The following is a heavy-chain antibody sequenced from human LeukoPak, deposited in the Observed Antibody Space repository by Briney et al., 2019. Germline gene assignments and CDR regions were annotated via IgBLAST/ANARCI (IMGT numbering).Heavy chain of an antibody. CDR2: ISSSGSTI. V-gene: IGHV3-11*04. Sequence: PGGSQRLSCAASGFTFSDYYMSWIRQAPGKGLEWVSYISSSGSTIYYADSVKGRFTISRDNAKNSLYLQMNSLRAEDTAVYYCARDLYRIVVVPHYFDYWGQGTLVTVSS. CDR1: GFTFSDYY. J-gene: IGHJ4*02. D-gene: IGHD3-22*01. CDR3: ARDLYRIVVVPHYFDY.